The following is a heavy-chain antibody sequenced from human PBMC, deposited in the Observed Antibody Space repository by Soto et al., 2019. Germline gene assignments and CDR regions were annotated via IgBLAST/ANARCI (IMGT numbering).Heavy chain of an antibody. D-gene: IGHD3-22*01. Sequence: PGGSLRLSCAASGFTFKTYTMNWVRQAPGKGLEWVSAIIGSGSGTYYADSVKGRFTISRDNSKNTLYLQMISLRAEDTAVYYCAKVSSGHYDSFDYWGQGTLVTVSS. CDR1: GFTFKTYT. CDR2: IIGSGSGT. CDR3: AKVSSGHYDSFDY. V-gene: IGHV3-23*01. J-gene: IGHJ4*02.